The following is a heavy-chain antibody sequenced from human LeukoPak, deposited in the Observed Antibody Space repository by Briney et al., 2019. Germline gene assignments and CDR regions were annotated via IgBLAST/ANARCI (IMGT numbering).Heavy chain of an antibody. CDR1: GFTFSSYW. J-gene: IGHJ4*02. V-gene: IGHV3-7*03. D-gene: IGHD6-19*01. CDR3: ARAGWVGPSDY. CDR2: IKQDGSEK. Sequence: GGSLRLSCAASGFTFSSYWMSWVRQAPGKGREWVANIKQDGSEKYYVDSEKGRFTISRDNAKNSLYLQMNSLRAEDTAVYYCARAGWVGPSDYWGQGTLVTVSS.